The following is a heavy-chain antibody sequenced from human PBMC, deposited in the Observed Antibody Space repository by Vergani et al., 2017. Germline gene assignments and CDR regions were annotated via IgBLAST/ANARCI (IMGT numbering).Heavy chain of an antibody. CDR3: AKGRGFGDFLFDY. J-gene: IGHJ4*02. V-gene: IGHV3-9*01. CDR2: ISWNSGSI. CDR1: GFTLDDYA. D-gene: IGHD3-10*01. Sequence: EVQLVESGGGLVQPGRPLRLSCAASGFTLDDYAMHWVRQAPGKGLEWVSGISWNSGSIGYADSVTGRITISRDNAKSSLYLQMNSQRAEDTALYYCAKGRGFGDFLFDYWGQGTLVTVSS.